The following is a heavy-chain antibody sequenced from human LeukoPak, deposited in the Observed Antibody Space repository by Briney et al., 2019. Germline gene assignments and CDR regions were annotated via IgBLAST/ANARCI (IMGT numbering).Heavy chain of an antibody. Sequence: GGSLRLSCAASGFTFSSYAMSWVRQAPGKGLEWVSVINNNGGTTYYADSVKGRFTISRDNSKNTLSLQVNSLRAEDTAVYYCATASRGWYDYWGQGTLLTVSS. D-gene: IGHD6-19*01. V-gene: IGHV3-23*01. CDR2: INNNGGTT. CDR1: GFTFSSYA. J-gene: IGHJ4*02. CDR3: ATASRGWYDY.